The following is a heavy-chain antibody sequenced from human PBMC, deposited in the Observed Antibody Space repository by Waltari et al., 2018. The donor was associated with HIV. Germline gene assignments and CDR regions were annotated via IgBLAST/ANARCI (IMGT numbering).Heavy chain of an antibody. V-gene: IGHV3-33*01. J-gene: IGHJ6*02. CDR1: EFTFSSYG. CDR2: ICNDGSKK. Sequence: QVQLVESGGGVVQPGRSLRLSCAASEFTFSSYGMQWVRQAPGKGLEWVAVICNDGSKKYYADSVKGRFTISRDNSKNTVSLQMNSLRAEDTAVYYCARMEYYDFWSESYYGMDVWGQGTTVSVSS. D-gene: IGHD3-3*01. CDR3: ARMEYYDFWSESYYGMDV.